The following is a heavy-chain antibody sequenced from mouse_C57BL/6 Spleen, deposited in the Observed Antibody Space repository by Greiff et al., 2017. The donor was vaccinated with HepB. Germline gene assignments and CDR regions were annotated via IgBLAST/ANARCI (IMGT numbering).Heavy chain of an antibody. J-gene: IGHJ2*01. Sequence: QVQLQQPGAELVRPGSSVKLSCKASGYTFTSYWMHWVKQRPIQGLEWIGNIDPSDSETHYNQKFKDKATLTVDKSSSTAYMQLSSLTSEDSAVYYCARFSPYYYGSSDYWGQGTTLIVSS. CDR2: IDPSDSET. D-gene: IGHD1-1*01. CDR1: GYTFTSYW. V-gene: IGHV1-52*01. CDR3: ARFSPYYYGSSDY.